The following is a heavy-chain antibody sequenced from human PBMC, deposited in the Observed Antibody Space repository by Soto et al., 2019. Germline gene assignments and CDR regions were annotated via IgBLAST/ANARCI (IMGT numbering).Heavy chain of an antibody. J-gene: IGHJ6*02. CDR3: AREGGFCSGYAPGMDC. CDR2: INHSGST. CDR1: GGSFSGYY. D-gene: IGHD3-3*01. V-gene: IGHV4-34*01. Sequence: SETLSLTCAVYGGSFSGYYWSWIRQPPGKGLEWIGEINHSGSTNYNPSLKSRVTISVDTSKNQFSLKLSSVTAADTAVYYCAREGGFCSGYAPGMDCWAQRTTVTVSS.